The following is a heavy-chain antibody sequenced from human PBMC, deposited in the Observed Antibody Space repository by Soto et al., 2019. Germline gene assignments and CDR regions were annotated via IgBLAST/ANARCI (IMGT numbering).Heavy chain of an antibody. CDR1: GYTFTSYD. D-gene: IGHD3-3*01. Sequence: QVQLVQSGAEVKKPGASVKVSCKASGYTFTSYDINCVRQATGQGLEWMGWMNPNSGNTGYAQKFQGRVTMTRNTSISTAYMELSSLRSEDTAVYYCARSARITIFGVDWSYYYYDGMDGWGQGTTVTVSS. J-gene: IGHJ6*02. CDR2: MNPNSGNT. V-gene: IGHV1-8*01. CDR3: ARSARITIFGVDWSYYYYDGMDG.